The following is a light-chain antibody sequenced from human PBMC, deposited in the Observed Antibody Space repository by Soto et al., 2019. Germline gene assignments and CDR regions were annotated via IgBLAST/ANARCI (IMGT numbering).Light chain of an antibody. CDR2: DNN. J-gene: IGLJ2*01. CDR1: SSNIGNNY. Sequence: QSVLTQPPSGSAAPGQKVTISCSGSSSNIGNNYVSWYQQLPGTAPKLHIYDNNKRPSGIPDRFSGSKTGTSATLGITGLQTGDEADYYCGTWDSSLSAVVLGGGTKLTVL. CDR3: GTWDSSLSAVV. V-gene: IGLV1-51*01.